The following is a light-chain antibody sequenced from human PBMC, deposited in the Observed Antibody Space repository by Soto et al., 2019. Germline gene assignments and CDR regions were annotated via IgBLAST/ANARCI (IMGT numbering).Light chain of an antibody. Sequence: QSALTQPASVSGSPGQSITISCTGTSSDVGGYNYVSWYQQHPGKGPKLMIYDVSDRPSGVSNRFSGSKSGNTASLTITGLQAEDEADYYCQSYDSSLSGSVVFGGGTKLTVL. CDR2: DVS. V-gene: IGLV2-14*03. CDR3: QSYDSSLSGSVV. J-gene: IGLJ2*01. CDR1: SSDVGGYNY.